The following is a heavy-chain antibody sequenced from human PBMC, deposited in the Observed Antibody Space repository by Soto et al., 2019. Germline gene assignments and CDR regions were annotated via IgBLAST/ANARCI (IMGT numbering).Heavy chain of an antibody. CDR3: AGRGSSHCHCFSQY. Sequence: ASVKVSCKTSGYPFPSFAINWIRQAPGQRPEWMGGISHTCSSSTKYYQKYHERLIIGGDKRATADFMARSRLTAEEAVKYCAGRGSSHCHCFSQYWGQGTLVTVSS. CDR1: GYPFPSFA. D-gene: IGHD3-3*01. V-gene: IGHV1-3*04. J-gene: IGHJ4*02. CDR2: ISHTCSSST.